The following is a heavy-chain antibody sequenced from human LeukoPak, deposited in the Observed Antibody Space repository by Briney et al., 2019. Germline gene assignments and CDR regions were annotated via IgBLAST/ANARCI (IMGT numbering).Heavy chain of an antibody. CDR2: ISAGNGNT. CDR3: ASDFSSSWYVFGY. CDR1: GYTFTSYV. D-gene: IGHD6-13*01. J-gene: IGHJ4*02. V-gene: IGHV1-3*01. Sequence: ASVKVSCKASGYTFTSYVIHWVRQAPGQRPEWMGWISAGNGNTKYSQKFQGGVTITRDTSASTAYMELSSLRSEDTAVYYCASDFSSSWYVFGYWGQGILVTVSS.